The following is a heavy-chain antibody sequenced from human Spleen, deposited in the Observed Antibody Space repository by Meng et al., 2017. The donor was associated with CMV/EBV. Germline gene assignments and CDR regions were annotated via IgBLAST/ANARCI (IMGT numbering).Heavy chain of an antibody. D-gene: IGHD6-6*01. CDR3: ATGPIAARPSWFDP. CDR2: IIPIFGTA. V-gene: IGHV1-69*12. Sequence: VHLGQLWAGRKKPWSSVNVSCKASGGTFSSYAISWVHQAPGQGLEWMGGIIPIFGTANYAQKFQGRVTITADESTSTAYMVLSSLRSEDTAVYYCATGPIAARPSWFDPWGQGTLVTVSS. CDR1: GGTFSSYA. J-gene: IGHJ5*02.